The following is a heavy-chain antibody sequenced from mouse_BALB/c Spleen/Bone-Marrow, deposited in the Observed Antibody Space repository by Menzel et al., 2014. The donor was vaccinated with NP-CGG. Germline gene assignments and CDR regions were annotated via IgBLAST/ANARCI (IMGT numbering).Heavy chain of an antibody. Sequence: QVHVKQSGAELVKPGASVKLSCKASGYTFTEYIIHWVKQGSGQGLEWIGWFYPGSGSIKYNEKFKDKATLTSDKSSSTVYMELSRKTSEDSAVYFCARHEKANYGNYTMDYWGQGTSVTVSS. CDR2: FYPGSGSI. D-gene: IGHD1-1*01. CDR3: ARHEKANYGNYTMDY. J-gene: IGHJ4*01. V-gene: IGHV1-62-2*01. CDR1: GYTFTEYI.